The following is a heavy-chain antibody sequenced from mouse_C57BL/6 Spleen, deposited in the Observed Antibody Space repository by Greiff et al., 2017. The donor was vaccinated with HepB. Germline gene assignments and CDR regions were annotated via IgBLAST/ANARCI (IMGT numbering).Heavy chain of an antibody. J-gene: IGHJ2*01. V-gene: IGHV5-17*01. CDR2: ISSGSSTI. CDR3: AREFTTVVAYYFDY. Sequence: EVKLVESGGGLVKPGGSLKLSCAASGFTFSDYGMHWVRQAPEKGLEWVAYISSGSSTIYYADTVKGRFTISRDNAKNTLFLQMTSLRSEDTAMYYCAREFTTVVAYYFDYWGQGTTLTVSS. D-gene: IGHD1-1*01. CDR1: GFTFSDYG.